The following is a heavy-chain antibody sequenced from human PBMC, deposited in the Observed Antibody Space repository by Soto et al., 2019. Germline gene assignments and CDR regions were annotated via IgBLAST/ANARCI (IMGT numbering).Heavy chain of an antibody. CDR2: INHSGST. V-gene: IGHV4-34*01. D-gene: IGHD3-16*02. CDR1: GGSFSGYY. CDR3: ARRTRNYDYIWGSYRPLDY. Sequence: SETLSLTCAVYGGSFSGYYWSWIRQPPGKGLEWIGEINHSGSTNYNPSLKSRVTISVDTSKNQFSLKLSSVTAADTAVYYCARRTRNYDYIWGSYRPLDYWGQGTLVTVSS. J-gene: IGHJ4*02.